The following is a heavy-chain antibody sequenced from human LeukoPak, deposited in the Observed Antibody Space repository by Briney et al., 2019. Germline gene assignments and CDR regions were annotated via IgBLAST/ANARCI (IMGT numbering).Heavy chain of an antibody. V-gene: IGHV3-7*01. Sequence: GGSLRLSCAVSGFTFSSYWMSWVRQAPGKGLEWVANIKQDGSEKYYVDSVKGRFTISRDNAKKSLYLQINSLRAEDTAVYYCARDRTTIFGVVLDYWGQGTLVTVSS. CDR2: IKQDGSEK. J-gene: IGHJ4*02. CDR3: ARDRTTIFGVVLDY. CDR1: GFTFSSYW. D-gene: IGHD3-3*01.